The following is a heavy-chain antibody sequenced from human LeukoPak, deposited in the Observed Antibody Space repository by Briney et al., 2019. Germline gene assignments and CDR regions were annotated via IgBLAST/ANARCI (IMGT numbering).Heavy chain of an antibody. J-gene: IGHJ4*02. CDR1: GFTFTNYW. D-gene: IGHD6-13*01. Sequence: AGSLRLSCAASGFTFTNYWMSWVRQAPGKGLEWVGNITQDRSEKYKVDSVKCRFTSTRDNAKNSPYLQMNSLRAEDTALYYCAREPSSWYSSKVFDYWGQGTLVTVSS. CDR3: AREPSSWYSSKVFDY. V-gene: IGHV3-7*01. CDR2: ITQDRSEK.